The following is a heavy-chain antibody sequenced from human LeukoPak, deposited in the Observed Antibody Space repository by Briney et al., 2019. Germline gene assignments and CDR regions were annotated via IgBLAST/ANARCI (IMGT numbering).Heavy chain of an antibody. J-gene: IGHJ4*02. CDR3: ARNTGLSGSDY. CDR2: AYHSGST. CDR1: GGSISSYY. Sequence: SETLSLTCTVSGGSISSYYWNWVRQPPGKGLEWIGYAYHSGSTNYNPSLKSRVTISIDTSKNQFSLELRSVTAADTAVYYCARNTGLSGSDYWGQGTLVTVSS. D-gene: IGHD2/OR15-2a*01. V-gene: IGHV4-59*01.